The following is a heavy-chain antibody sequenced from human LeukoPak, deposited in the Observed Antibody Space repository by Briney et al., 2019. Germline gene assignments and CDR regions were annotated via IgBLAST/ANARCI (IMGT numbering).Heavy chain of an antibody. D-gene: IGHD3-22*01. CDR1: GFSLRTTGMC. CDR2: IDWDDDK. J-gene: IGHJ4*02. Sequence: SGPTLVNPTQTLTLTCTFSGFSLRTTGMCVSGIRQPPGKALEWLARIDWDDDKYYSTSLKTRLTISKDTSKNQVVLTMTNMDPVDTATYYCARMVYDTKNFDYWGQGTLVTVSS. CDR3: ARMVYDTKNFDY. V-gene: IGHV2-70*11.